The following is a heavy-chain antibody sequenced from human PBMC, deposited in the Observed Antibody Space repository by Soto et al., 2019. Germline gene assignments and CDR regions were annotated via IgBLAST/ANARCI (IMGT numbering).Heavy chain of an antibody. V-gene: IGHV1-8*01. J-gene: IGHJ6*03. Sequence: QVQLVQSGAEVKKPGASVKVSCKASGYTFTSYDINWVRQATGQGLEWMGWMNPNSGNTGYAQKFQGRVTMTRNTSISTAYMELSSLRSEDTAVYYCQGWGFGVDGDWSYYYMDVWGKGTTVTVSS. CDR2: MNPNSGNT. CDR3: QGWGFGVDGDWSYYYMDV. CDR1: GYTFTSYD. D-gene: IGHD3-3*01.